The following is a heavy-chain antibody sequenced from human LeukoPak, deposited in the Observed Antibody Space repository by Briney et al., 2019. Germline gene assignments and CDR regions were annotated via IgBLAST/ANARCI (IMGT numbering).Heavy chain of an antibody. Sequence: GGSLRLSCAASGFTFSSYAMSWVRQAPGKGLEWVSAISGSGGSTYYADSVKGRFTIPRDNSKNTLYLQMNSLRAEDTAVYYCAKVLGYCTNGVCFRAFDIWGQGTMVTVSS. CDR3: AKVLGYCTNGVCFRAFDI. CDR2: ISGSGGST. CDR1: GFTFSSYA. J-gene: IGHJ3*02. D-gene: IGHD2-8*01. V-gene: IGHV3-23*01.